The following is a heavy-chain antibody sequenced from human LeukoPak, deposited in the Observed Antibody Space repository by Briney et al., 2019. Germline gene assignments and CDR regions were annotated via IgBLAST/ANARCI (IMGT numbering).Heavy chain of an antibody. V-gene: IGHV3-30*03. CDR2: ISYDGSNK. D-gene: IGHD3-3*01. J-gene: IGHJ6*03. Sequence: PGGSLRLSCAASGFTFSSYGMHWVRQAPGKGLEWVAVISYDGSNKYYADSVKGRFTISRDNSKNTLYLQMNSLRAEDTAVYYCATLDTYYGFWSGYLAWADYYMDVWGKGTTVTVSS. CDR1: GFTFSSYG. CDR3: ATLDTYYGFWSGYLAWADYYMDV.